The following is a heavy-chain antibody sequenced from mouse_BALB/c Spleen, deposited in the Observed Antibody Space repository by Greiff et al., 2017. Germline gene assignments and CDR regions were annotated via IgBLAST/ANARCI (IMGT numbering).Heavy chain of an antibody. Sequence: EVKLVESGGGLVQPGGSLKLSCAASGFDFSRYWMSWVRQAPGKGLEWIGEINPDSSTINYTPSLKDKFIISRDNAKNTLYLQMSKVRSEDTALYYCAREGSTAGAYWGQGTLVTVSA. J-gene: IGHJ3*01. CDR1: GFDFSRYW. V-gene: IGHV4-1*02. CDR3: AREGSTAGAY. D-gene: IGHD1-2*01. CDR2: INPDSSTI.